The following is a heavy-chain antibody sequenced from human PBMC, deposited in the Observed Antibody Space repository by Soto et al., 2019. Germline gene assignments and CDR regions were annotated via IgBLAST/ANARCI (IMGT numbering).Heavy chain of an antibody. CDR2: ISGSGGST. CDR3: AKAPFLANNYYYYYMDV. Sequence: PGGSLRLSCAASGFTFSSYAMSWVRQAPGKGLEWVSAISGSGGSTYYADSGKGRFTISRDNSKNTLYLQMNSLRAEDTAVYYCAKAPFLANNYYYYYMDVWGKGTTVTVSS. V-gene: IGHV3-23*01. CDR1: GFTFSSYA. J-gene: IGHJ6*03.